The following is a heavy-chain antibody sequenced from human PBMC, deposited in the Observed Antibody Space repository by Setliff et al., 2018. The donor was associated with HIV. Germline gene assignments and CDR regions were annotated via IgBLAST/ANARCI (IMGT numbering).Heavy chain of an antibody. CDR1: GGSIGSHF. V-gene: IGHV4-59*11. J-gene: IGHJ4*02. CDR3: ARGTLYYDYVWGTPFPFDY. CDR2: IYYSGST. D-gene: IGHD3-16*01. Sequence: PSETLSLTCTVSGGSIGSHFWSWIRQPPGKGLEWIGSIYYSGSTNYNPSLKSRVTISVVTSKNQFSLKLSSVTAADTAVYYCARGTLYYDYVWGTPFPFDYWGQGTLVTVSS.